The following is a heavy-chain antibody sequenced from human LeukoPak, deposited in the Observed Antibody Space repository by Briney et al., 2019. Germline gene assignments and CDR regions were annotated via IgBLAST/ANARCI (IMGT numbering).Heavy chain of an antibody. V-gene: IGHV3-33*01. D-gene: IGHD6-13*01. CDR3: VRDGRRVAAAGTWFDP. CDR2: IWYDGSNK. CDR1: GFTFSSYG. Sequence: GGSLRLSCAASGFTFSSYGMHWVRQAPGKGLEWVAVIWYDGSNKYYADSVKGRFTISRDNSKNTLYLQMNSLRAEDTAVYYCVRDGRRVAAAGTWFDPWGQGTLVTVSS. J-gene: IGHJ5*02.